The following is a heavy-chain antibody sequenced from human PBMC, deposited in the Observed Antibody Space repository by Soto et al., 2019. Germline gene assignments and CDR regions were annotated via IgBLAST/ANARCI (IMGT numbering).Heavy chain of an antibody. Sequence: LSLTCAVYCGSFSGYYWSWIRQPQGKRLEWMGEINHSGSTNYNPSLKSRVTISVDTSKNQLSLKLSTVTPADTAVYYFARPQGNSSGWYHNYWGPGNLVTVSS. D-gene: IGHD6-19*01. CDR1: CGSFSGYY. CDR2: INHSGST. J-gene: IGHJ4*02. CDR3: ARPQGNSSGWYHNY. V-gene: IGHV4-34*01.